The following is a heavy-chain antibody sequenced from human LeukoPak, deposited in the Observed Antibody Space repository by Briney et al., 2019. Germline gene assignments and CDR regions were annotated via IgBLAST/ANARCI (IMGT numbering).Heavy chain of an antibody. D-gene: IGHD6-19*01. CDR2: ISGSGGST. Sequence: PGGSLRLSCAASGFTFSSYGMSWVRQAPGKGLEWVSAISGSGGSTYYADSVKGRFTISRDNSKNALYLQMNSLRAEDTAVYYCATQASSGLSYYFDYWGQGTLVTVST. CDR3: ATQASSGLSYYFDY. J-gene: IGHJ4*02. CDR1: GFTFSSYG. V-gene: IGHV3-23*01.